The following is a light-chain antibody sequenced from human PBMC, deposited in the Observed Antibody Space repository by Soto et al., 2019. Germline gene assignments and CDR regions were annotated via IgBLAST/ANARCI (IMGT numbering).Light chain of an antibody. CDR3: QSYDSSLFYV. CDR1: SSNIGAGYD. J-gene: IGLJ1*01. CDR2: GNS. Sequence: QSVLTQPPSVSGAPGQRVTIPCTGSSSNIGAGYDVHWYQQLPGTAPKLLIYGNSNRPSGVPDRFSGSKSGTSASLAITGLQAEDEADYYCQSYDSSLFYVFGTGTKVTVL. V-gene: IGLV1-40*01.